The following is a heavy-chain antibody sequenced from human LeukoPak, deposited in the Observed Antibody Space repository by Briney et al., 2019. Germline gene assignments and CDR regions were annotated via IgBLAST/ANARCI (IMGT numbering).Heavy chain of an antibody. CDR3: ARDGSGSDDSAFDV. CDR2: TRNKHRSFAT. V-gene: IGHV3-72*01. Sequence: GGSLRLSCVGSGFTLSDYHIDWVRQAPGMGLEWVGRTRNKHRSFATEYAASVKGRFIISRDGSENSVSLHLSSLTVEDTALYYCARDGSGSDDSAFDVWGQGTMVTVSS. CDR1: GFTLSDYH. J-gene: IGHJ3*01. D-gene: IGHD3-10*01.